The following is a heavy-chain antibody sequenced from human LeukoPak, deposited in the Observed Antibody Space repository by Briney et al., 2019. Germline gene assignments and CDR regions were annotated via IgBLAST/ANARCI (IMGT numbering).Heavy chain of an antibody. CDR2: IYTSGST. D-gene: IGHD2-2*02. J-gene: IGHJ6*03. CDR3: ARGHCSSTSCYTPFLYYYYYMDV. V-gene: IGHV4-61*02. CDR1: GGSISSGSYY. Sequence: PSETLSLTCTVSGGSISSGSYYWSWIRQPAGKGLEWIGRIYTSGSTNYNPSLKSRVTISVDTSKNQFSLRLSSVTAADTAVYYCARGHCSSTSCYTPFLYYYYYMDVWGKGTTVTVSS.